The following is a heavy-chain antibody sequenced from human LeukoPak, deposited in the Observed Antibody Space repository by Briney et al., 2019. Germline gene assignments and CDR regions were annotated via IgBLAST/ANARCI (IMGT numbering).Heavy chain of an antibody. Sequence: GGSLRLSCAASGFTFSDHWMSWVRQAPGKGLEWVANIKRDGSEKYYVDSVKGRFTISRAKAKNSLFLQMTSLRVEDTAVYYCARDNWELRGFDYCGQGALVTVSS. J-gene: IGHJ4*02. D-gene: IGHD1-7*01. CDR2: IKRDGSEK. V-gene: IGHV3-7*01. CDR3: ARDNWELRGFDY. CDR1: GFTFSDHW.